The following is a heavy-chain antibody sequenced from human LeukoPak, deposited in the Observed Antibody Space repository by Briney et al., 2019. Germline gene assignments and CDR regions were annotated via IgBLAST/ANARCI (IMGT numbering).Heavy chain of an antibody. CDR1: GFIFSIYG. V-gene: IGHV3-30*02. Sequence: PGGSLRLSCAASGFIFSIYGMHWVRQAPGKGLEWVAYIWHDGSNKYYADSVKGRFTISRDNSKNTLYLQMNSLRAEDTAVYYCARGWGRRQYYDILTGYYSSDYYFDYWGQGTLVTVSS. CDR2: IWHDGSNK. CDR3: ARGWGRRQYYDILTGYYSSDYYFDY. J-gene: IGHJ4*02. D-gene: IGHD3-9*01.